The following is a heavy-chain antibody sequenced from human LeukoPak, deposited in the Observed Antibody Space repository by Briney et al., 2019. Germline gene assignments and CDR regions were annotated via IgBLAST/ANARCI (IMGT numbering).Heavy chain of an antibody. D-gene: IGHD3-10*01. J-gene: IGHJ3*02. Sequence: GGFLRLSCAASGFSFDDYGMSWVRQAPGKGLEWVSGINWNGGSTGYADSVKGRFTISRDNAKNSLYLQMNSLRDEDTALYYCARDRYGSGDYAFDIWGQGTMVTVSS. CDR3: ARDRYGSGDYAFDI. CDR1: GFSFDDYG. CDR2: INWNGGST. V-gene: IGHV3-20*04.